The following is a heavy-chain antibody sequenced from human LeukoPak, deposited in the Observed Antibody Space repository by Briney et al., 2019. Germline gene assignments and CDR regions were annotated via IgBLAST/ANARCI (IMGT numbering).Heavy chain of an antibody. CDR1: GYTFSEYF. J-gene: IGHJ4*02. Sequence: ASVKVSCKASGYTFSEYFIHWVRQAPGQGLEWMGWINPRNGHTEIAQNFQGRVTLTRDTSITTAYMDLITLKSDDTAVFYCAKDIDSSSGFDYWGQGTLVTVSS. CDR3: AKDIDSSSGFDY. V-gene: IGHV1-2*02. CDR2: INPRNGHT. D-gene: IGHD6-6*01.